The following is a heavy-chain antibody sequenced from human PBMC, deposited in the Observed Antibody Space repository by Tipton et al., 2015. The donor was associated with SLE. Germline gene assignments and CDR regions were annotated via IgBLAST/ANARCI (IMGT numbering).Heavy chain of an antibody. CDR3: ARGANDDSSGHYVDY. V-gene: IGHV4-34*01. J-gene: IGHJ4*02. Sequence: LRLSCAVYGGSFSGYYWSWIRQPPGKGLEWIGEINHGGSTNYNPSLKSRVTISVDTSKNQFSLKLSSVTAADTAVYYCARGANDDSSGHYVDYWGQGTLVTVSS. CDR1: GGSFSGYY. CDR2: INHGGST. D-gene: IGHD3-22*01.